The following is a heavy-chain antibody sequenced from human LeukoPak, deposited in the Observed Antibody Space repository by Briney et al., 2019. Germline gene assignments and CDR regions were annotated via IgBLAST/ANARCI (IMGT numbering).Heavy chain of an antibody. CDR2: VFYNGNT. V-gene: IGHV4-39*01. J-gene: IGHJ4*02. Sequence: PSETPSLTCTVSGDSITNSNYFWGWIRQPPGQGLEWFGEVFYNGNTHYNPSLKSRVIISTATSKNQFSLTLTAVTASDTAIYYCARRSPLVVVTAAHYYDYWGQGTLVTVSS. D-gene: IGHD2-21*02. CDR1: GDSITNSNYF. CDR3: ARRSPLVVVTAAHYYDY.